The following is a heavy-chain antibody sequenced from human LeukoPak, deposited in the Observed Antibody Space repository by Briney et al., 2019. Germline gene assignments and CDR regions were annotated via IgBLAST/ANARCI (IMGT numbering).Heavy chain of an antibody. CDR1: GFILSSYA. CDR3: ARDGVVGATLDY. J-gene: IGHJ4*02. CDR2: TQHDGDDK. V-gene: IGHV3-30*02. D-gene: IGHD1-26*01. Sequence: PGGSLRLSCAASGFILSSYAMHWVRQAPGKGLEWVAFTQHDGDDKYYADSVKGRFTISRDNSKNTLYLQMNSLRAEDTAVYYCARDGVVGATLDYWGQGTLVTVSS.